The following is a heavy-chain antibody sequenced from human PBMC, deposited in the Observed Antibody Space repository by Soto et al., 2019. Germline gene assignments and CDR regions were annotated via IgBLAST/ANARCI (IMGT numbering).Heavy chain of an antibody. D-gene: IGHD3-22*01. CDR2: ISKDGGTK. CDR1: GFTFSSYG. Sequence: GGSLRLSCAASGFTFSSYGMHWVRQAPGKGLEWVAVISKDGGTKYDADSVKGRFTISRDNSKNTLYLQMNSLRAEDTAVYYCAKETHSSGYGSYFDYWGKGT. V-gene: IGHV3-30*18. J-gene: IGHJ4*02. CDR3: AKETHSSGYGSYFDY.